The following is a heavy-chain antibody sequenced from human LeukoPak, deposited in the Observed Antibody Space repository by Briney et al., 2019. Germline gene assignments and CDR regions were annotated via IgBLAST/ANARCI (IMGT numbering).Heavy chain of an antibody. V-gene: IGHV3-23*01. CDR1: GFTFGSYA. Sequence: GGSLRLSCAASGFTFGSYAMSWVRQAPGKGLEWVSAISGSGGSTYYADSVKGRFTISRDNSKNTLYLQMNSLRAEDTAVYYCAKDLNDFWSGYRYYFDYWGQGTLVTVSS. CDR3: AKDLNDFWSGYRYYFDY. D-gene: IGHD3-3*01. J-gene: IGHJ4*02. CDR2: ISGSGGST.